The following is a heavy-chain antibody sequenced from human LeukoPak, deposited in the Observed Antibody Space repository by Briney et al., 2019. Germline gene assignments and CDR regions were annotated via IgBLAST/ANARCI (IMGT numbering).Heavy chain of an antibody. D-gene: IGHD6-13*01. V-gene: IGHV3-21*01. CDR1: GFTFSSYS. CDR2: ISSSSSYI. CDR3: ARERTGYSSSWSHYYYYGMDV. J-gene: IGHJ6*02. Sequence: GGSLRLSCAASGFTFSSYSMNWVRQAPGKGLEWVSSISSSSSYIYYADSVKGRFTISRDNAMNSLYLQMNSLRAEDTAVYYCARERTGYSSSWSHYYYYGMDVWGQGTTVTVSS.